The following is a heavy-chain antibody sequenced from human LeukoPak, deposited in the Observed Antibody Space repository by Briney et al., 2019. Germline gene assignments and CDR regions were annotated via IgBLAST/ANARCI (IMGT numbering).Heavy chain of an antibody. CDR3: ARADSTLLYFDY. CDR2: IWYDGSNK. Sequence: GGALGLSCATSGFTSSSYGMDWVRPGPGKGLGWVAVIWYDGSNKYYADSVKGRFTISRDNSKNTLYLQMNSLRAEDTAVYYCARADSTLLYFDYWGQGTLVTVSS. V-gene: IGHV3-33*01. CDR1: GFTSSSYG. J-gene: IGHJ4*02. D-gene: IGHD3-22*01.